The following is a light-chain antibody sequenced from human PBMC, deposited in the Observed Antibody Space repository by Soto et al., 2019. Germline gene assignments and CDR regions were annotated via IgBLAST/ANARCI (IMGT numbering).Light chain of an antibody. CDR3: SSYTSSSTLL. CDR2: EVS. J-gene: IGLJ2*01. CDR1: SSDVGRYNR. V-gene: IGLV2-18*02. Sequence: QSALTQPPSVSGSPGQSVTISCTGTSSDVGRYNRVSWYQQPPGTAPKLMIYEVSNRPSGVPDRFSGSKSGNTASLTISGLQAEDEADDYCSSYTSSSTLLFGGGTKLTVL.